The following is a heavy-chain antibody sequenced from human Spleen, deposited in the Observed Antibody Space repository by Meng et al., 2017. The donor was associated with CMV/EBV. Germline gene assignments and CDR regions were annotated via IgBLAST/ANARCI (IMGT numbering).Heavy chain of an antibody. V-gene: IGHV5-51*01. J-gene: IGHJ3*02. CDR2: IFPGDSDT. Sequence: KVSCKASGYSFTTHWIAWVRQMPGTGLEWMGVIFPGDSDTRYSPSFQGQVAISADESISTAYLQWRSLKASDTAIYYCARSTITGDPFDIWGQGTMVTVSS. D-gene: IGHD5-12*01. CDR1: GYSFTTHW. CDR3: ARSTITGDPFDI.